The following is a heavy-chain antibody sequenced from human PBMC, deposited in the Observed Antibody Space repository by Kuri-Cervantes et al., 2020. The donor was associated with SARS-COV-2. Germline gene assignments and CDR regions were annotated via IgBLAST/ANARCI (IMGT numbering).Heavy chain of an antibody. CDR3: ASAPDGYCSGGSCYSGYFQH. J-gene: IGHJ1*01. V-gene: IGHV6-1*01. D-gene: IGHD2-15*01. Sequence: LRPSCAISGDSVSSTSAAWNWIRQSPSRGLEWLGRTYHRSKWYNEYAVSVKSRITINPDTSKNQFSLQLNFVTPEDTAVYYCASAPDGYCSGGSCYSGYFQHWGQGTLVTVSS. CDR1: GDSVSSTSAA. CDR2: TYHRSKWYN.